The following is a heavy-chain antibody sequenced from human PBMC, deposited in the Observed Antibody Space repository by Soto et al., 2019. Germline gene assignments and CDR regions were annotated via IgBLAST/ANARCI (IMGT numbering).Heavy chain of an antibody. V-gene: IGHV3-30-3*01. Sequence: PGGSLRLSCAASGFTFSSYAMHWVRQAPGKGLEWVAVISYDGSNKYYADSVKGRFTISRDNSKNTLYLQMNSLRAEDTAVYYCARDLYGGNCLFGYWGQGTLVTVSS. CDR3: ARDLYGGNCLFGY. CDR1: GFTFSSYA. J-gene: IGHJ4*02. D-gene: IGHD2-15*01. CDR2: ISYDGSNK.